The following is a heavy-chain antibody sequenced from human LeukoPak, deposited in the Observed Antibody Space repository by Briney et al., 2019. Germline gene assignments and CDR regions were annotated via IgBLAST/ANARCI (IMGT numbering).Heavy chain of an antibody. V-gene: IGHV4-39*01. D-gene: IGHD2-15*01. CDR3: ARPRVVGGIDAFDV. CDR2: IYFNGIT. CDR1: GGSMTASTYY. Sequence: SETLSLTCTVSGGSMTASTYYWGWIRQPPGQGLEWLGSIYFNGITFYNPSLKSRLTISVDTSKSQFSLRLNSVTDADTAVYYCARPRVVGGIDAFDVWGQGTVVSASS. J-gene: IGHJ3*01.